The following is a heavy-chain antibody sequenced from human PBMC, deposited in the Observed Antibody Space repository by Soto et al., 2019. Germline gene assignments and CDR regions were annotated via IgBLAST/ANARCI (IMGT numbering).Heavy chain of an antibody. CDR3: SHQSRGNRFPSAY. V-gene: IGHV2-5*02. D-gene: IGHD5-18*01. CDR2: IYWDDDK. CDR1: GISLSTTGVA. Sequence: QITLKESGPTLVKPTQTLTLTCTFSGISLSTTGVAVGGIRQPPGKALEWLTLIYWDDDKRYSPSLKTRLTISKDTSKNQMVLTMTNMDPVYTATYFCSHQSRGNRFPSAYWGQGILVTVSS. J-gene: IGHJ4*02.